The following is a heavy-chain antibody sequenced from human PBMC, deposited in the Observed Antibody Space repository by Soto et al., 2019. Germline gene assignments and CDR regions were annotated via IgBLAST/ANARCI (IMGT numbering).Heavy chain of an antibody. Sequence: GGSLRLSCAVSGFTFGDHYIDWVRQAPGKGLEWVGRIRNKAHSYSTAYAASVKGRLTFSRDDSKNSVYLQMNSLKTEDTAVYYCARYPKPYDSSAYYYYWGQGTLVTVSS. D-gene: IGHD3-22*01. V-gene: IGHV3-72*01. CDR1: GFTFGDHY. CDR3: ARYPKPYDSSAYYYY. J-gene: IGHJ4*02. CDR2: IRNKAHSYST.